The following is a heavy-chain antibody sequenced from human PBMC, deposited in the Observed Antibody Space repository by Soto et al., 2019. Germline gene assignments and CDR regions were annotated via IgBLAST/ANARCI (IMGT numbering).Heavy chain of an antibody. D-gene: IGHD3-22*01. J-gene: IGHJ4*02. Sequence: GGSLRLSCAASGFTFSSYAMSWVRQAPGKGLEWVSAISGSGGSTYYTDSVKGRFTISRDNSKNTLYLQMNSLRAEDTAVYYCAKDSEYYYDSGGPSDYWGQGTLVTVSS. V-gene: IGHV3-23*01. CDR2: ISGSGGST. CDR3: AKDSEYYYDSGGPSDY. CDR1: GFTFSSYA.